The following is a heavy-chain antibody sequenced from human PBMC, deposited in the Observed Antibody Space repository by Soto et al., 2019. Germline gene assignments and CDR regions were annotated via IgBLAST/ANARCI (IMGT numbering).Heavy chain of an antibody. Sequence: SETLSLTCAVYGGSFSGYYWSWIRQPPGKGLEWIGYVYYTGSTSYNPSLKRRVTFSADSSRGQFSLRLNSVTAADTAVYYCARTVLGPDLLADSFVDYYYYMDVWGQGTTVTVSS. D-gene: IGHD3-9*01. J-gene: IGHJ6*03. CDR3: ARTVLGPDLLADSFVDYYYYMDV. V-gene: IGHV4-59*08. CDR1: GGSFSGYY. CDR2: VYYTGST.